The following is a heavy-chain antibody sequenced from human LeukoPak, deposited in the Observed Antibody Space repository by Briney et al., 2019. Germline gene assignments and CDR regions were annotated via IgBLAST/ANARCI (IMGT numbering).Heavy chain of an antibody. V-gene: IGHV4-4*09. CDR2: IYTSGSP. CDR1: GGSISSYY. Sequence: SGTLSLTCSVSGGSISSYYRSWIRQPPGKGLEWIGYIYTSGSPNYNPSLKSRVTMSVDMSRRQFSLMLSSVTAADTAVYYCARATQRYCSGTTCFPYWFDPWGQGTLVTVSS. D-gene: IGHD2-2*01. J-gene: IGHJ5*02. CDR3: ARATQRYCSGTTCFPYWFDP.